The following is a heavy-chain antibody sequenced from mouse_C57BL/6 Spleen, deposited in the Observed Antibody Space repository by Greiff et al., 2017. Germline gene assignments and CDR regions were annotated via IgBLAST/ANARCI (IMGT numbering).Heavy chain of an antibody. J-gene: IGHJ1*03. CDR3: TRDLYWYFDV. CDR1: GYTFTDYE. Sequence: VQLQQSGAELVRPGASVTLSCKASGYTFTDYEMHWVKQTPVHGLEWIGAIDPETGGTAYNQKFKGKAILTADKSTSPTYMELRSLTSEDSAVYYCTRDLYWYFDVWGTGTTVTVSS. CDR2: IDPETGGT. V-gene: IGHV1-15*01.